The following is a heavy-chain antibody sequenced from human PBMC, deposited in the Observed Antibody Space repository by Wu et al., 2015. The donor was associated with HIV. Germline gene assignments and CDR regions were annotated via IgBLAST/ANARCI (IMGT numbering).Heavy chain of an antibody. J-gene: IGHJ4*02. D-gene: IGHD6-19*01. CDR2: INPSGGST. V-gene: IGHV1-46*02. CDR3: ARQRAYTSGWYIFDY. Sequence: QVQLVQSGAEVKKPGASVKVSCKASGYTFNNYGISWVRQAPGQGLEWMGIINPSGGSTSYAQKFQGRVTMTRDTSTSTVYMELSSLRSEDTAVYYCARQRAYTSGWYIFDYWGQGTLVTVSS. CDR1: GYTFNNYG.